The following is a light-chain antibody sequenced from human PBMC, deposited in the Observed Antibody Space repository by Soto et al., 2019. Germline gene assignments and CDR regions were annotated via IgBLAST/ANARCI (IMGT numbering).Light chain of an antibody. CDR3: QQYDNSPWT. CDR2: GAS. CDR1: QSVSSSF. V-gene: IGKV3-20*01. J-gene: IGKJ1*01. Sequence: EIVLTKSPGTLPLSPGERATLSCRASQSVSSSFLAWYQQKPGQAPRLLIYGASSRATVIPDRFSGSGSGTDFTLTISRLEPEDFPVYYCQQYDNSPWTFGQGTQVDSK.